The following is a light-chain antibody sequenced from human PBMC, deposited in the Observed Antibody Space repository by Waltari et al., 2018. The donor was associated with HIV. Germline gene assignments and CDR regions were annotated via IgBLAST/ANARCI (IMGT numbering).Light chain of an antibody. CDR3: SSVTSNCVLL. J-gene: IGLJ2*01. V-gene: IGLV2-14*03. CDR1: SSDVGDSDS. CDR2: EVN. Sequence: QSALTQPAAVSGSPGQSITISCTGSSSDVGDSDSVSWYQQVPGKAPQLLIYEVNRRPTGISSRFSGSKSGNTASLTISGLQGEDEAYFYRSSVTSNCVLLFGGGTKLTVL.